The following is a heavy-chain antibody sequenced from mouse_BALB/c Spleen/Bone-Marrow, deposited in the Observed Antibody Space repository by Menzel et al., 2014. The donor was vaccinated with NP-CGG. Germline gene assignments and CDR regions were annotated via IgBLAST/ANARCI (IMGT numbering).Heavy chain of an antibody. CDR1: GFTFSSFG. V-gene: IGHV5-17*02. D-gene: IGHD4-1*01. J-gene: IGHJ1*01. CDR3: ARGGNWDDFDV. Sequence: EVKLVESGGGLVQPGGSRKLSCAASGFTFSSFGMHWVRQAPERGLEWVAYISSGSTSIFYSDTVRGRFTISRGNPKNTLFLQMTNLTSEDTAMYYCARGGNWDDFDVWGAGTTVTVSS. CDR2: ISSGSTSI.